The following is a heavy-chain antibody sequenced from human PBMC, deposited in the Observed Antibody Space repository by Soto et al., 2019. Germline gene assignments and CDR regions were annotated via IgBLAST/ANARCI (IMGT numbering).Heavy chain of an antibody. CDR3: ARGPGRELRYFDWLLGPLPNYYYYGMDV. D-gene: IGHD3-9*01. CDR1: GGTFSSYA. V-gene: IGHV1-69*13. CDR2: IIPIFGTA. J-gene: IGHJ6*02. Sequence: SVKVSCKASGGTFSSYAISWVRQAPGQGLEWMGGIIPIFGTANYAQKFQGRVTITADESTSTAYMELSSLRSEDTAVYYCARGPGRELRYFDWLLGPLPNYYYYGMDVWGQGTTVTVSS.